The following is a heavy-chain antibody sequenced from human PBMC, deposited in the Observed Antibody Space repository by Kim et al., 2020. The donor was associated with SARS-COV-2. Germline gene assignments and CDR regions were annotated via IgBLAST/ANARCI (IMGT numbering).Heavy chain of an antibody. Sequence: ASVKVSCKASGYTFTDYYIHWVRQAPGQGLEWMGWINPNSGGTNYAQNFQGRVTMTRDTSISTAYMELSRLRSDDTAVYYCARTLGPKTASDIWGQGTMVTVSS. D-gene: IGHD1-26*01. CDR3: ARTLGPKTASDI. J-gene: IGHJ3*02. CDR2: INPNSGGT. CDR1: GYTFTDYY. V-gene: IGHV1-2*02.